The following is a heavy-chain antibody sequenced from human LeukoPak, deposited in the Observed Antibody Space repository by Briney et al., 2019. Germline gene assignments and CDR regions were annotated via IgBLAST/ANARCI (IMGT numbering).Heavy chain of an antibody. D-gene: IGHD5-12*01. Sequence: GGSLRLSCAASGFTVSSNYMSWVRQAPGKGLEWVSLIYSGGSTLYADSVKGRFTMSRDNSQNTLYLQMNSLRLEDTAVYYCGRLMGGYDSYFYGMDVWGQGTTVTVSS. V-gene: IGHV3-53*05. CDR2: IYSGGST. J-gene: IGHJ6*02. CDR3: GRLMGGYDSYFYGMDV. CDR1: GFTVSSNY.